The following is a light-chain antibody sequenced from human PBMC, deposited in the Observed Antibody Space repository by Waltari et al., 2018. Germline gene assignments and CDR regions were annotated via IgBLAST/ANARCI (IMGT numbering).Light chain of an antibody. CDR2: EVT. Sequence: QSALTQPPSASGSPGQSVTISCTGTSSSVGGYNSVSWYQQHPGKAPKLMIYEVTKRPSGVPDRFSGSKSGNTASLIVSGLQAEDEADYHCSSYADSDNLVFGGGTKLTVL. CDR1: SSSVGGYNS. V-gene: IGLV2-8*01. CDR3: SSYADSDNLV. J-gene: IGLJ3*02.